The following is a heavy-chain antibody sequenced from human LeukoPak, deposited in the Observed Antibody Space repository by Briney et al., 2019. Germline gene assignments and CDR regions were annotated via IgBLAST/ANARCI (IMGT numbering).Heavy chain of an antibody. CDR1: GFTFDDYA. J-gene: IGHJ5*02. CDR2: ISRNSGSI. Sequence: GGSLRLSCAASGFTFDDYAMHWVRQAPGKGLEWVSGISRNSGSIGYADSVKGRFTISRDNAKNSLYLQMNRLSVEDMALYYCAKGAITIFGVVIISENWFDPWGKGTLVTVS. V-gene: IGHV3-9*03. D-gene: IGHD3-3*01. CDR3: AKGAITIFGVVIISENWFDP.